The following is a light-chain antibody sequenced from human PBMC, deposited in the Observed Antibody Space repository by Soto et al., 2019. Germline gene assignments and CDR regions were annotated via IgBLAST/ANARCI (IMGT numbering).Light chain of an antibody. CDR2: EVV. CDR3: KSYAGSNTYV. V-gene: IGLV2-8*01. CDR1: KSDIRVYDF. Sequence: QAVLTQHPSASGSPGHSVTISCTGTKSDIRVYDFVSWYQHHPGKAPRLIIYEVVQRPSGVPDRFSGSKSGNTASLTVSGLQAADEADYFCKSYAGSNTYVFGSGTKV. J-gene: IGLJ1*01.